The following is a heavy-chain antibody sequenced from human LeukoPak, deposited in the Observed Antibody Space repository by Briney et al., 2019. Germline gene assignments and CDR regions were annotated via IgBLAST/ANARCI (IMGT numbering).Heavy chain of an antibody. CDR3: AREYPADSSSWWD. CDR2: ISSSSSYI. CDR1: GFTFSSYS. V-gene: IGHV3-21*04. Sequence: GGSLRLSCAASGFTFSSYSMNWVRQAPGKGLEWVSSISSSSSYIYYADSVKGRFTISRDNAKNSLYLQMNSLRAEDTAVYYCAREYPADSSSWWDWGQGTLVTVSS. D-gene: IGHD6-13*01. J-gene: IGHJ4*02.